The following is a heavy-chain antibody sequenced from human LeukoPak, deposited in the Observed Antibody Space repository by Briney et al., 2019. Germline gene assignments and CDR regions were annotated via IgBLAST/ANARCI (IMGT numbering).Heavy chain of an antibody. D-gene: IGHD1-26*01. V-gene: IGHV3-33*01. CDR1: GFTFRNFG. J-gene: IGHJ4*02. CDR2: IYYDGSDK. Sequence: GRSLRLSCVVSGFTFRNFGMHWVRQAPGKGLEWVAVIYYDGSDKYYVDSVKGRFAVSRDNSKNSLYLQMNSLRDEDTAVYYYASSGSYRFDYWGQGTLVTVSS. CDR3: ASSGSYRFDY.